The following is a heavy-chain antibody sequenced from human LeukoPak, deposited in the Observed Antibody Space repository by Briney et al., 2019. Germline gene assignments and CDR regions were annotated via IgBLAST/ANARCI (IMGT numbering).Heavy chain of an antibody. CDR3: ARDLVTVTKGFDI. D-gene: IGHD4-17*01. CDR1: DDSFSSHY. V-gene: IGHV4-59*11. J-gene: IGHJ3*02. Sequence: SETLSLTCAVSDDSFSSHYWTWIRQPPGKGLEWIGYISYIGSTNYNPSLKSRVTISIDASRNQFSLRLSSVTAADTAVYYCARDLVTVTKGFDIWGQGTMVSVSS. CDR2: ISYIGST.